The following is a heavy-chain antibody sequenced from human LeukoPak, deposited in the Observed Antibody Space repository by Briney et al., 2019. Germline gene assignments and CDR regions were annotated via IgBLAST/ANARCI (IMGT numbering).Heavy chain of an antibody. J-gene: IGHJ4*02. CDR2: IYYGGST. V-gene: IGHV4-31*03. CDR1: SASISSGGYY. D-gene: IGHD3-10*01. CDR3: ARADGGVRGYYFDY. Sequence: PSETLSLTCTVSSASISSGGYYWSWVRQDPGKGLEWIGYIYYGGSTYYNPSLKSRITISVDTSKNQFSLELSSVTAADSAVYFCARADGGVRGYYFDYWGQGIMVTVSS.